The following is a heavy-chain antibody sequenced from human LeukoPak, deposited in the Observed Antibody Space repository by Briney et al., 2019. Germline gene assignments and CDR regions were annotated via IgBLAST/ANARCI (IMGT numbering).Heavy chain of an antibody. CDR1: GGSISSSSYY. V-gene: IGHV4-39*01. CDR3: ARRDYYDSSGPFDY. Sequence: SETLSLTCTVSGGSISSSSYYWGWIRQPPGKGLEWIGSIYYSGSTYYNPSLKSRVTISVDTSKNQFSLKLSSVTAADTAVYYCARRDYYDSSGPFDYWGQGTLVTVSS. CDR2: IYYSGST. D-gene: IGHD3-22*01. J-gene: IGHJ4*02.